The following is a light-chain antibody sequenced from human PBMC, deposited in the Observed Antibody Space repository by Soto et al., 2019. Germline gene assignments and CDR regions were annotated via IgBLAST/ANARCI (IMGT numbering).Light chain of an antibody. CDR3: QQYRDSRIT. CDR2: DAS. Sequence: IVLTHSPATLSFSPAQGATLSFSSSQSVSSVLAWYQQKPGQDPRLLIYDASNRATGIPARFSGSGSGTDFSLTISRLEPEDFAVYYCQQYRDSRITFGQGTKVDIK. CDR1: QSVSSV. V-gene: IGKV3-11*01. J-gene: IGKJ1*01.